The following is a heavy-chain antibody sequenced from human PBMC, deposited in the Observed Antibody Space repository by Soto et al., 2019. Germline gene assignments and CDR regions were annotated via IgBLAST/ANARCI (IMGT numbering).Heavy chain of an antibody. J-gene: IGHJ6*02. V-gene: IGHV4-30-4*01. Sequence: PSETLSLTCTVSGGSISSGNYYWSWIRQSPGKGLEWIGYIYSTGSSYYNPSLRSRVSMSVDTSKNQFSLKLSSVTAADTAVYYCAKSSDYDLWSGGSYGMDVWGQGTTVTVSS. CDR1: GGSISSGNYY. CDR2: IYSTGSS. CDR3: AKSSDYDLWSGGSYGMDV. D-gene: IGHD3-3*01.